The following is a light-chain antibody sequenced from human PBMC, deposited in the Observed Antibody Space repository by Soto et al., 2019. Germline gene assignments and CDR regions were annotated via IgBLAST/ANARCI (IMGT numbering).Light chain of an antibody. CDR2: DVS. CDR1: SSDVGVYNY. CDR3: CSYAGSYTFV. Sequence: QSVLTQPRSVSGSPGQSVTISCTGTSSDVGVYNYVSWYQQYPGKAPKIMIYDVSKRPSGVPDRFSGSKSDNTASLTISGPQAEDEADYYCCSYAGSYTFVFGIGTKVTV. J-gene: IGLJ1*01. V-gene: IGLV2-11*01.